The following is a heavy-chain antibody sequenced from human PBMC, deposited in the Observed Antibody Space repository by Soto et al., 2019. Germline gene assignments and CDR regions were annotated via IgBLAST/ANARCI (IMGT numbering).Heavy chain of an antibody. D-gene: IGHD3-22*01. CDR3: ARDRGYNRGGAYDAYDV. V-gene: IGHV3-7*05. CDR2: VNKGGSER. J-gene: IGHJ3*01. Sequence: GGSLRLSCAASGLAVSDLWMTWVRQAPGEGLEWVANVNKGGSERHFEDSVKGRFTISRDNAENSLYFQMNSLRVEDTAVYYCARDRGYNRGGAYDAYDVWGQETMVTVSS. CDR1: GLAVSDLW.